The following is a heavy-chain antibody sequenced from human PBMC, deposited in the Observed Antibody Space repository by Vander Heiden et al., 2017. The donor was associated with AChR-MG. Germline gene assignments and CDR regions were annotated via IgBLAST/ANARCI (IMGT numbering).Heavy chain of an antibody. J-gene: IGHJ3*02. Sequence: QVQLQESGPGLVKPSQTLSLTCTVSGGSISSGDYYWSWIRQPPGKGLEWIGYIYYSGSTYYNPSLKSRVTISVDTSKNQFSLKLSSVTAADTAVYYCATEGSRRSTRPTHAFDIWGQGTMVTVSS. CDR1: GGSISSGDYY. CDR3: ATEGSRRSTRPTHAFDI. CDR2: IYYSGST. D-gene: IGHD2-2*01. V-gene: IGHV4-30-4*01.